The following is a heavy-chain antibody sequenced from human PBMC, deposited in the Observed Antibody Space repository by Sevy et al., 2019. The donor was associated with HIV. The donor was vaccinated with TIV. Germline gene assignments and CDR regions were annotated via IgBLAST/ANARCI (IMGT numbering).Heavy chain of an antibody. Sequence: GGSLRLSCAASGFSVNSNYMTWVRQAPGKGLEGVSVIYSDETTYHADSVKDRFTISSDNAKNMLYLQMSSLRAEDTAIYYCARGKSGYGYALNYWCQGTLVTVSS. D-gene: IGHD5-18*01. CDR3: ARGKSGYGYALNY. J-gene: IGHJ4*02. V-gene: IGHV3-66*01. CDR1: GFSVNSNY. CDR2: IYSDETT.